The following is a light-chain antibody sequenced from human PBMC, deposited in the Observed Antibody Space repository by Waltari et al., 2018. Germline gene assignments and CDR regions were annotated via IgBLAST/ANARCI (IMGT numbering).Light chain of an antibody. V-gene: IGLV3-1*01. Sequence: SYDLTQPPSVSVSPGQTASITCSGSKLGDKYASWYQQKPGQSPVLVIYQDTKRPSGIPERFSGSNSWNTATLTISGTQAMDEADYYCQAWDSSTVVFGGGTKLTVL. CDR3: QAWDSSTVV. J-gene: IGLJ2*01. CDR2: QDT. CDR1: KLGDKY.